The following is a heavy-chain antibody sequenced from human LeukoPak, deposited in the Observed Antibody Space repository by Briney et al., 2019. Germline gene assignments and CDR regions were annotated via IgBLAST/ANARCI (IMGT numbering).Heavy chain of an antibody. V-gene: IGHV4-39*07. Sequence: PSETLSLTCTVSGGSISSSSYYWGWIRQPPGTGLEWIGSIYHSGSTYYNPSLKSRVTISVDTSKNQFSLKLSSVTAADTAVYYCARDRGGFDPWGQGTLVTVSS. CDR3: ARDRGGFDP. CDR2: IYHSGST. J-gene: IGHJ5*02. CDR1: GGSISSSSYY.